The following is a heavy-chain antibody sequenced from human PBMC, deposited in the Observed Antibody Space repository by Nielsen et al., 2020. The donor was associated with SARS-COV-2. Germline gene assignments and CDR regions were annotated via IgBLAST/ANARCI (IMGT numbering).Heavy chain of an antibody. V-gene: IGHV3-33*05. Sequence: WIRQPPGKGLEWVALISYDGTNEYIADSVKGRFTISRDNAKNSLYLQMNSLRAEDTAVYYCARTPYCSSTSCYLWADYYYYYMDVWGKGTTVTVSS. D-gene: IGHD2-2*01. CDR2: ISYDGTNE. CDR3: ARTPYCSSTSCYLWADYYYYYMDV. J-gene: IGHJ6*03.